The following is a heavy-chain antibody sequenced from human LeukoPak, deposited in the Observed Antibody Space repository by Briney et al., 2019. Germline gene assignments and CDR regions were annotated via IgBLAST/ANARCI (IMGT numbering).Heavy chain of an antibody. D-gene: IGHD4-17*01. CDR1: GGSISSGDYY. V-gene: IGHV4-30-4*01. J-gene: IGHJ4*02. CDR3: ARVPSYGDYTTGDY. Sequence: SETLSLTCTVSGGSISSGDYYWRWIRQPPGKGLEWIGYIYYSGSTYYNPSLKSRVTISVDTSKNQCSLKLSAVTAADTAVYYCARVPSYGDYTTGDYWGQGTLVSVSS. CDR2: IYYSGST.